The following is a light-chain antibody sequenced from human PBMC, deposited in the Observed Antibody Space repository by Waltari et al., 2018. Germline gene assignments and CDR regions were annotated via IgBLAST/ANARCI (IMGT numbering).Light chain of an antibody. V-gene: IGLV2-8*01. CDR1: SSDIGGYNY. Sequence: QSALTQPPSASGSPGQSVTISCTGTSSDIGGYNYVSWYQQHPGKAPKLMRYEVSRRPSGVPDRFSGSKSGNTASLTVSGLQADDEADYYCSSYAGNNKLVFGGGTKLTVL. J-gene: IGLJ3*02. CDR2: EVS. CDR3: SSYAGNNKLV.